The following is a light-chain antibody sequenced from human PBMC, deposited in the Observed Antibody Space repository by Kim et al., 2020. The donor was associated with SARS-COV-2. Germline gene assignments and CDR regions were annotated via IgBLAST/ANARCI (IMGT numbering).Light chain of an antibody. CDR1: QSLRTKS. CDR3: QQYGSSPLT. J-gene: IGKJ4*01. V-gene: IGKV3-20*01. Sequence: ENVLTQSPGTLSLSPGERATLSCRTSQSLRTKSLAWYQQKPGQAPRLLIHGVSSKATGIPDRFSGSGSGTDFTLTINRLEPEDFAVYYCQQYGSSPLTFGGGTKLEI. CDR2: GVS.